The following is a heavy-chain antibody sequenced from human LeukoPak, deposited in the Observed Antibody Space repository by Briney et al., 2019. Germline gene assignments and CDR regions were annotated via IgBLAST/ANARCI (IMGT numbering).Heavy chain of an antibody. CDR3: ARDSIAVAEREYFDY. V-gene: IGHV3-21*01. D-gene: IGHD6-19*01. CDR2: ISSSSSYI. CDR1: GFTFSSYS. J-gene: IGHJ4*02. Sequence: GGSLRLSCAASGFTFSSYSMNWVRQAPGKGLEWVSSISSSSSYIYYADSVKGRFTISRDNAKNSLYLQMNSLRAEDTAVYYCARDSIAVAEREYFDYWGQGTLVTVSS.